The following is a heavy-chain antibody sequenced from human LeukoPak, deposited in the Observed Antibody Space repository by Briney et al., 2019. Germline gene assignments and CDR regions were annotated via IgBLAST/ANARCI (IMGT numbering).Heavy chain of an antibody. Sequence: GGSLRLSCAASGFTFSSYSMNWVRQAPGKGLEWVSYISSSSSTIYYADSVKGRFTISRDNAKNSLHLQMNSLRAEDTAVYYCAREGGIVVVISSFDYWGQGTLVTVSS. CDR3: AREGGIVVVISSFDY. CDR2: ISSSSSTI. V-gene: IGHV3-48*04. J-gene: IGHJ4*02. D-gene: IGHD3-22*01. CDR1: GFTFSSYS.